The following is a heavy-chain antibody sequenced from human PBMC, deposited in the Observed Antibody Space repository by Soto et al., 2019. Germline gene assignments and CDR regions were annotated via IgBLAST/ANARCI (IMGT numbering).Heavy chain of an antibody. CDR2: INQDGIEK. D-gene: IGHD6-19*01. J-gene: IGHJ4*02. CDR1: GFVFRSYL. Sequence: PGGSLRLSCAASGFVFRSYLMSWVRQAPGKGLEWVANINQDGIEKYYVDSVRGRFIISRDNAENSLYLQMNSLRAEDTALYYCARDGVAAGLYLDNWGEGT. V-gene: IGHV3-7*01. CDR3: ARDGVAAGLYLDN.